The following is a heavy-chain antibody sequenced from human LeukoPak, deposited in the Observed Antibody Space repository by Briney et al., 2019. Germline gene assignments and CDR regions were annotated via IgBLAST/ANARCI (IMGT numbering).Heavy chain of an antibody. J-gene: IGHJ4*02. D-gene: IGHD2-21*01. Sequence: GGSLRLSCAASGFTFSSYSMNWVRQAPGKGLEWVANIKEDGGEKFHVDSVKGRFTISRDNAKKSLYLQMNSLRAEDTAVYFCARVKSQGVVVPLLRSTYYFDYWGQGTLVTVSS. V-gene: IGHV3-7*01. CDR1: GFTFSSYS. CDR2: IKEDGGEK. CDR3: ARVKSQGVVVPLLRSTYYFDY.